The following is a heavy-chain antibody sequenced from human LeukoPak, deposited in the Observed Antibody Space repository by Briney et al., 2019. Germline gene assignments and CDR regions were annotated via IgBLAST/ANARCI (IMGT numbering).Heavy chain of an antibody. CDR3: ARGLSYYDMLTGYQQPHFFEY. V-gene: IGHV3-48*03. Sequence: PGGSLRLSCAASGFTFTNYEMNWVRQAPGKGLEWVSYISSSGSPIYYADSVKGRFTISRDNAKNSLYLQMNSLRAEDTAVYYCARGLSYYDMLTGYQQPHFFEYWGQGTLVTVSS. J-gene: IGHJ4*02. CDR1: GFTFTNYE. D-gene: IGHD3-9*01. CDR2: ISSSGSPI.